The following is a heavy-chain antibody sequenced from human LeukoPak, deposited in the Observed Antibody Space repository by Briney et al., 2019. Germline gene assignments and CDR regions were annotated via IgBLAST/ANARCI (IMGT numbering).Heavy chain of an antibody. CDR1: GFTFSSYA. CDR2: INTDGNST. V-gene: IGHV3-74*01. J-gene: IGHJ5*02. CDR3: ARVPLGEFKGFDP. Sequence: GGSLKLSCAASGFTFSSYAMSWVRQVPGKGLVWVSRINTDGNSTRYADSVKGRFTISRDNAKNTLYLQMNSLRAEDTAVYYCARVPLGEFKGFDPWGQGTLVTVSS. D-gene: IGHD3-10*01.